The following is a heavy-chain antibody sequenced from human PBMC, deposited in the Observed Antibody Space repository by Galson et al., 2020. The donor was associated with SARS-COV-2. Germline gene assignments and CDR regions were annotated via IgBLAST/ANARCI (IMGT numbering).Heavy chain of an antibody. V-gene: IGHV4-34*01. Sequence: SQASETLSLTCAVYGGSFSDYHWTWIRQPPGKGLEWIGEINHSGITNYNPSLKSRVAIAFDTSKNPFSLGLRSVSAADTAVYYCARGQIEISMIVVVFQVASYYIDSWGQGTLVTVSS. J-gene: IGHJ4*02. CDR1: GGSFSDYH. D-gene: IGHD3-22*01. CDR3: ARGQIEISMIVVVFQVASYYIDS. CDR2: INHSGIT.